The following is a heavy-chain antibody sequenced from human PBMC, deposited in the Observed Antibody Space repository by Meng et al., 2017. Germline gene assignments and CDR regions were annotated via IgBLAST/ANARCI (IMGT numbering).Heavy chain of an antibody. J-gene: IGHJ5*02. V-gene: IGHV4-39*07. CDR1: GGSISSSSYY. CDR3: ARAVVVPAAIHNWFDP. D-gene: IGHD2-2*01. CDR2: IYYSGST. Sequence: GSLRLSCTVSGGSISSSSYYWGWIRQPPGKGLEWIGSIYYSGSTYYNPSLKSRVTISVDTSKNQFSLKLSSVTAADTAVYYCARAVVVPAAIHNWFDPWGQGTLVTVSS.